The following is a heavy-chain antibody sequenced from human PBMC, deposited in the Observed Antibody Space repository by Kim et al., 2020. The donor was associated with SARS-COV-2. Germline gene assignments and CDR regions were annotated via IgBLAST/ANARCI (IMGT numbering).Heavy chain of an antibody. CDR2: IYRGGST. CDR3: ARAGESDYYYGMDD. Sequence: GGSLRLSWAGSGFIVHSKYMGWIPQPQGQGLEWDSVIYRGGSTYYADSVKGRFTISRDNSKNTLYLQMNSLRAEDTAVYYCARAGESDYYYGMDDWGQGT. D-gene: IGHD3-16*01. J-gene: IGHJ6*02. CDR1: GFIVHSKY. V-gene: IGHV3-53*01.